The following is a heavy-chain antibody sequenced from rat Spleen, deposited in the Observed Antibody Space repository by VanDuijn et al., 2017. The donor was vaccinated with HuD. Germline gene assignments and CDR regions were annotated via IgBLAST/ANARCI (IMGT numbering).Heavy chain of an antibody. CDR1: GFNFNDHW. CDR2: VNQDSSTI. Sequence: EVKLVESGGGLVQPGRSLKLSCAASGFNFNDHWMGWVRQAPGKGLEWIGEVNQDSSTIKYSPSLKEKFTVSRDNAQNTLFLQMNKLGSEDTAIYYCVREDLGVNYWGQGVMVTVSS. V-gene: IGHV4-2*01. CDR3: VREDLGVNY. J-gene: IGHJ2*01. D-gene: IGHD4-4*01.